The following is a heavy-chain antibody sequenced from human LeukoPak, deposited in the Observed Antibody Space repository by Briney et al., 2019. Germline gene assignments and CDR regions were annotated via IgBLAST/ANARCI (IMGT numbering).Heavy chain of an antibody. D-gene: IGHD1-26*01. CDR2: IIPIFGIA. CDR1: GGTFSNYA. Sequence: ASVNVSCKTSGGTFSNYAISWVRQAPGQGLEWMGGIIPIFGIANYAQKFQGRVTISTDESTTTAYMELSSLRSEDTAVYYCARVSSGSYAALDYWGQGTLVTVSS. CDR3: ARVSSGSYAALDY. J-gene: IGHJ4*02. V-gene: IGHV1-69*05.